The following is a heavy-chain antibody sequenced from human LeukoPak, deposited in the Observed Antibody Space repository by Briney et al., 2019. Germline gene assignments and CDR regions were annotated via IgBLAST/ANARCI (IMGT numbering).Heavy chain of an antibody. Sequence: GGSLRLSCAACGFTFSSYWMSWVRQAPGKGREWVANIKQDGSEKYYVDLVKGRFTISRDNTKNSLYLQMHRLRAQDTAVYYCARESGAHCSGGSCYSGDAFDIWGQGTMVTVSS. V-gene: IGHV3-7*01. CDR1: GFTFSSYW. D-gene: IGHD2-15*01. CDR3: ARESGAHCSGGSCYSGDAFDI. J-gene: IGHJ3*02. CDR2: IKQDGSEK.